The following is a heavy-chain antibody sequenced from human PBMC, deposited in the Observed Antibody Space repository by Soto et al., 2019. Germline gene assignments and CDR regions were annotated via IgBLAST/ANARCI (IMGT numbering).Heavy chain of an antibody. CDR2: VRTKINDYAT. D-gene: IGHD2-21*02. J-gene: IGHJ4*02. Sequence: EVQLVESGGGLVRPGGSLTLSCSVSGLTFSVSVIHWVRQPPGKGLEWVGRVRTKINDYATSYSESVKGRFTISRDDSKNTAWAQKNSLETGNTAGYYCTRTYYPGDSGDFWGPGTLVTVSS. V-gene: IGHV3-73*01. CDR1: GLTFSVSV. CDR3: TRTYYPGDSGDF.